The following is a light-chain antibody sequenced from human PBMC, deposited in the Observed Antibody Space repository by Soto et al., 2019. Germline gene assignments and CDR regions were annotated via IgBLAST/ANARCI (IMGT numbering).Light chain of an antibody. CDR1: QSILNRSSNKNY. CDR3: HQYYSSPPT. CDR2: WAS. J-gene: IGKJ4*01. V-gene: IGKV4-1*01. Sequence: DIVMTQSPDSLAVSLGERATINCKSSQSILNRSSNKNYLAWYQQKPGQPPKLLIYWASIRESGVPDRFTGSGSGTDFTLTISRLQAEDVALYYCHQYYSSPPTFGGGTKVDIK.